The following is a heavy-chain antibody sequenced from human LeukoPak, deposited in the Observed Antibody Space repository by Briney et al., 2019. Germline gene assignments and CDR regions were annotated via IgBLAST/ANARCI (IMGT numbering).Heavy chain of an antibody. CDR3: ARVDPACGTSCAEFDY. V-gene: IGHV1-2*06. Sequence: ASVKVSCKASGYTFTGYYMHWVRQAPGQGLEWMGRINPNSGGTNYAQKFQGRVTMTTDTSTSTAYMELRSLRSDDTAVYYCARVDPACGTSCAEFDYWGQGTLVTVSS. CDR2: INPNSGGT. J-gene: IGHJ4*02. D-gene: IGHD2-2*01. CDR1: GYTFTGYY.